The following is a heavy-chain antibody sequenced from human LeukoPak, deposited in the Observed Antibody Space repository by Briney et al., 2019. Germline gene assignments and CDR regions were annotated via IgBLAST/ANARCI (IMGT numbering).Heavy chain of an antibody. Sequence: PGGSLRLSCAASRFTLSTYWMSWVRQAPGKGLEWVAHIKQDGSQEYYVDSVKGRFTISRDSAKNSLYLQMNSLRAEDTAVYYCARGVPYDSWSGPHYSDYWGQGTEVTVSS. J-gene: IGHJ4*02. CDR3: ARGVPYDSWSGPHYSDY. V-gene: IGHV3-7*01. CDR1: RFTLSTYW. D-gene: IGHD3-3*01. CDR2: IKQDGSQE.